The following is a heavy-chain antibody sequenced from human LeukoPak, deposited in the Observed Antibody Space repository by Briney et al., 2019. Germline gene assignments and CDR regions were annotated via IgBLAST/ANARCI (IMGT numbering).Heavy chain of an antibody. J-gene: IGHJ4*02. CDR3: ARAEASRSSGKILGY. CDR1: GYTFTSYG. Sequence: ASVKVSCKASGYTFTSYGISWVRQATGQGPEWMGWMNPNGGNTGYAEKFQGRVTMTRNTSISTAYMELSSLTSEDTAVYYCARAEASRSSGKILGYWGQGTLVTVSS. D-gene: IGHD1-26*01. CDR2: MNPNGGNT. V-gene: IGHV1-8*02.